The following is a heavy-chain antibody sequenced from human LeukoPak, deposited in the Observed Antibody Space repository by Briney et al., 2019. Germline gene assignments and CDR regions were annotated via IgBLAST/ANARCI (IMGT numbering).Heavy chain of an antibody. CDR1: GGSFSGHY. D-gene: IGHD6-13*01. V-gene: IGHV4-34*01. Sequence: SETLSLTCAVYGGSFSGHYWSWIRQPPGKGLEWIGEINHSGSTDYNPSLKSRVTISVDTSKNQFSLKLSSVTAADTAVYYCARSTPGGIAAAGTDYWGQGTLVTVSS. CDR2: INHSGST. CDR3: ARSTPGGIAAAGTDY. J-gene: IGHJ4*02.